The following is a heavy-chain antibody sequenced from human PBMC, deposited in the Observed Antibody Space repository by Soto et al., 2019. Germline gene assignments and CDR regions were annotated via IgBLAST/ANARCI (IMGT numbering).Heavy chain of an antibody. Sequence: QVRLVESGGGVVQPGRSLRLSCAASGFTFSSYAMHWVRQAPGKGLEWVAVISYDGSNKYYADSVKGRFTISRDNSKNTLYLQMNSLRAEDTAVYYCARDPRGYSYGSFGYWGQGTLVTVSS. V-gene: IGHV3-30-3*01. CDR2: ISYDGSNK. D-gene: IGHD5-18*01. CDR1: GFTFSSYA. CDR3: ARDPRGYSYGSFGY. J-gene: IGHJ4*02.